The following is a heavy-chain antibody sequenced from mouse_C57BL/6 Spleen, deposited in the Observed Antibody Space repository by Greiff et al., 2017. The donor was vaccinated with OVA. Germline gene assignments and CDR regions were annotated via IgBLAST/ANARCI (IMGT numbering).Heavy chain of an antibody. CDR2: ISSGSSTI. Sequence: VQLKESGGGLVKPGGSLKLSCAASGFTFSDYGMHWVRQAPEKGLEWVAYISSGSSTIYYADTVKGRFTISRDNAKNTLFLQMTSLRSEDTAMYYCARYYYGSGDYAMDYWGQGTSVTVSS. CDR1: GFTFSDYG. J-gene: IGHJ4*01. D-gene: IGHD1-1*01. CDR3: ARYYYGSGDYAMDY. V-gene: IGHV5-17*01.